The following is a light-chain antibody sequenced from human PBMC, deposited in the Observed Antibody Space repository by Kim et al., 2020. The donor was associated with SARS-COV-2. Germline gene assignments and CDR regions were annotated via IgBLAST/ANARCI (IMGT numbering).Light chain of an antibody. V-gene: IGLV1-47*01. CDR3: ATWDDSLSGRV. CDR1: SSNIGSNF. J-gene: IGLJ3*02. CDR2: RNN. Sequence: QSVLTQPPSASGTPGQRVTISCSGSSSNIGSNFVYWYRLLPGTAPKLLISRNNQRPSGVPDRFSGSKSGTSASLAISGLRSEDEADYYCATWDDSLSGRVFGGGTKLTVL.